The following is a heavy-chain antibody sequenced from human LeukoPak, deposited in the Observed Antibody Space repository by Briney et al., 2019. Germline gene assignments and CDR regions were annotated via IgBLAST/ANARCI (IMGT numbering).Heavy chain of an antibody. CDR3: ARADYGGNEDY. V-gene: IGHV1-18*04. J-gene: IGHJ4*02. Sequence: ASVKVSCKASGYTFIDYYIHWVRQAPGQGLEWMGWVNPNRGDTNYAQKLQGRVTMTTDTSTSTAYMGLRSLRSDDTAVYYCARADYGGNEDYWGQGTLVTVSS. CDR2: VNPNRGDT. CDR1: GYTFIDYY. D-gene: IGHD4-23*01.